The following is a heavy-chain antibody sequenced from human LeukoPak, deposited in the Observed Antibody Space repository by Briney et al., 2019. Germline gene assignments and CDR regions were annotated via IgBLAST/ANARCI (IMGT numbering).Heavy chain of an antibody. Sequence: LETLSLTCTVSGGSISSYYWSWIRQPPGKGLEWIGFIYYSGSTSYNPSLKSRVTISLDMSKNQFSLKLSSVTAADTAVYYCASGSYSFYYFDYWGQGTLVTVSS. CDR2: IYYSGST. CDR1: GGSISSYY. J-gene: IGHJ4*02. V-gene: IGHV4-59*01. D-gene: IGHD1-26*01. CDR3: ASGSYSFYYFDY.